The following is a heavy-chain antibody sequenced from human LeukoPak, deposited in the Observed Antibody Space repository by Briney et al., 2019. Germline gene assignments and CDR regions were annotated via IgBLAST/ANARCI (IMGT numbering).Heavy chain of an antibody. CDR3: ARDATTVPLTLDY. J-gene: IGHJ4*02. CDR1: GFTFSGYA. D-gene: IGHD5-12*01. Sequence: SGGSLRLSCAASGFTFSGYAMHWVRQAPGKGLEWVAVISYDGSNKYYADSVKGRFTISRDNSKNTLYLQMNSLRAEDTAVYYCARDATTVPLTLDYWGQGTLVTVSS. CDR2: ISYDGSNK. V-gene: IGHV3-30*04.